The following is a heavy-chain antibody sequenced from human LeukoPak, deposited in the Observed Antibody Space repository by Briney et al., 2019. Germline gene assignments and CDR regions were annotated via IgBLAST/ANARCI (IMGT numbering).Heavy chain of an antibody. D-gene: IGHD4-17*01. CDR1: GGSFSGYY. J-gene: IGHJ4*02. CDR2: INHSGST. V-gene: IGHV4-34*01. Sequence: SETLSLTCAVYGGSFSGYYWSWIRQPPGKGLEWIGEINHSGSTNYSPSLKSRVTISVDTSKDQFSLKLSSVTAADTAVYYCARAIADDYGDYWGQGTLVTVSS. CDR3: ARAIADDYGDY.